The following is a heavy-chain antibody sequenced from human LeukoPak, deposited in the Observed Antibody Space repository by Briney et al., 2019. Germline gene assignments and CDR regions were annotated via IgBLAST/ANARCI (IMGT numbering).Heavy chain of an antibody. V-gene: IGHV4-39*07. CDR2: IDYSGST. D-gene: IGHD6-19*01. CDR3: AREYTLYRSGWFLDY. Sequence: SETLSLTCTVSGDSNTNSIYYWAWIRQPPGKGLEWIATIDYSGSTYYNPSLKSRATISIDTSKNQFSLKVTSVTAADTAVYYSAREYTLYRSGWFLDYWGQGTVVAVSS. J-gene: IGHJ4*02. CDR1: GDSNTNSIYY.